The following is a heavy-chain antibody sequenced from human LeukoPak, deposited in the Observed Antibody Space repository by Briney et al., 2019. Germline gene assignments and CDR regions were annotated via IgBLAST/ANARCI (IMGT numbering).Heavy chain of an antibody. Sequence: GGSLRLSCAASGFTFSSYSMNWVRQAPGKGLEWVSSISSSSSYIYYADSVKGRFTISRDNAKNSLYLQMNSLRAEDTAVYYRARDPYSGTYGDTYYYYMDVWGKGTTVTISS. CDR1: GFTFSSYS. J-gene: IGHJ6*03. CDR2: ISSSSSYI. CDR3: ARDPYSGTYGDTYYYYMDV. V-gene: IGHV3-21*01. D-gene: IGHD1-26*01.